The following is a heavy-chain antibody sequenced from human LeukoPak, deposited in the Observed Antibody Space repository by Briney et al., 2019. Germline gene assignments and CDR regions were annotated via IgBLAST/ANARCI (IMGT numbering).Heavy chain of an antibody. CDR1: GGSISSYY. CDR3: AGQTGYSSSWYLDY. Sequence: PSETLSLTCTVSGGSISSYYWSWIWQPPGKGLEWIGYIYYSGSTNYNPSLKSRVTISVDTSKNQFSLKLSSVTAADTAVYYCAGQTGYSSSWYLDYWGQGTLVTVSS. D-gene: IGHD6-13*01. J-gene: IGHJ4*02. CDR2: IYYSGST. V-gene: IGHV4-59*01.